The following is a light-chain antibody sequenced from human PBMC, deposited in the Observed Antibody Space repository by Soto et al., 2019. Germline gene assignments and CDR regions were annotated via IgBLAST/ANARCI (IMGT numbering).Light chain of an antibody. CDR3: SSYTNINTRACV. CDR2: EVT. CDR1: SGDIGSYNR. Sequence: QSALTQPASVSGSPGQSITISCTGTSGDIGSYNRVSWYQQHPGKAPKLIIYEVTDRPSGVSTRFSGSKSGNTASLTISGLQAEDEAEYYCSSYTNINTRACVFGTGTKVTV. V-gene: IGLV2-14*01. J-gene: IGLJ1*01.